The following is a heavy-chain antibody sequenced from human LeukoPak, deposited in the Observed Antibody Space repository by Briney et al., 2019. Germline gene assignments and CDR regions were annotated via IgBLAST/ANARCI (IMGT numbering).Heavy chain of an antibody. CDR3: TRLYSESTSWALDY. CDR1: GLSFGDYA. V-gene: IGHV3-49*04. Sequence: PGRSLRLSCTTSGLSFGDYAMSWVRQAPGKGLEWVGFIRSKAYGGTTEYAASVKGRFTISRDDSKTIAYLQMNSLKTEDTAVYYCTRLYSESTSWALDYWGQGTLVTASS. D-gene: IGHD1-26*01. J-gene: IGHJ4*02. CDR2: IRSKAYGGTT.